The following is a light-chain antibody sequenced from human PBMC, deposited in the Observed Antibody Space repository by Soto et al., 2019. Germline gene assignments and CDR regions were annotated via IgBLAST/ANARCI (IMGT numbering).Light chain of an antibody. V-gene: IGKV3-11*01. CDR2: DAS. Sequence: EIVLTQSPATLSLPPGERAILPCRASQSVSSYLAWYQQKPGQAPRLLIYDASNRATGIPARFSGSGSGTDFTLTISSLEPEDFAVYYCQQRSNWPLTFGGGTKVDIK. CDR1: QSVSSY. J-gene: IGKJ4*01. CDR3: QQRSNWPLT.